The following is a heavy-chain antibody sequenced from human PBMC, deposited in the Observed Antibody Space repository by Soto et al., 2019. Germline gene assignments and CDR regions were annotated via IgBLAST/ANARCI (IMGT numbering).Heavy chain of an antibody. Sequence: EVQLVESGGGLVQPGGSLRLSCAASGFSFSNYWVHWVRHAPGKGLVWVSRVTPDGSSTSYADSVKGRFTVSRDNAKNTVSLEMNSLRVEDTAVYYCTTLSSAVAYSAFDIWGQGTVIIVSS. CDR1: GFSFSNYW. J-gene: IGHJ3*02. D-gene: IGHD6-19*01. CDR2: VTPDGSST. V-gene: IGHV3-74*01. CDR3: TTLSSAVAYSAFDI.